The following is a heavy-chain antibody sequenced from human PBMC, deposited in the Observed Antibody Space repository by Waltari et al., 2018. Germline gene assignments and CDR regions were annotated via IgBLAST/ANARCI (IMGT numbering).Heavy chain of an antibody. CDR1: GYSFTSYW. CDR3: ARLYSSGWYPIDY. J-gene: IGHJ4*02. D-gene: IGHD6-19*01. Sequence: EVQLVQSGAEVKKPGESLKISCKGSGYSFTSYWIGWGRQMPGKGREGLGIIYPGDPDTRDSPSFQVQVTISADKSISTADLQWSSLKASDTAMYYCARLYSSGWYPIDYWGQGTLVTVSS. V-gene: IGHV5-51*01. CDR2: IYPGDPDT.